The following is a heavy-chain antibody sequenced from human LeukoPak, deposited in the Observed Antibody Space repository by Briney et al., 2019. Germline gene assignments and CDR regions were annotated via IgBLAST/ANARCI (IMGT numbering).Heavy chain of an antibody. D-gene: IGHD1-1*01. CDR3: ARDPLSTNDFDI. J-gene: IGHJ3*02. CDR1: GGSITNSY. V-gene: IGHV4-59*01. CDR2: INYSGST. Sequence: SETLSLTCTVSGGSITNSYWNWIRQSPGKGLEWIGYINYSGSTNYNPSLKSRVTISVDTSKNQFSLKLSSVTAADAAVYFCARDPLSTNDFDIWGQGTMVTVSS.